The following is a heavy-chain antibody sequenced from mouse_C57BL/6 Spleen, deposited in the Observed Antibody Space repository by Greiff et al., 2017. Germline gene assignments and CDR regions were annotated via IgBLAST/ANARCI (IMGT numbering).Heavy chain of an antibody. D-gene: IGHD3-2*02. CDR1: YTFTDYYM. J-gene: IGHJ4*01. CDR3: RNSSGPYYYAMDY. CDR2: YPGSGNTY. V-gene: IGHV1-83*01. Sequence: VQLKESGPELVKPGASVKMSCKASGYTFTDYYMPWVKQKPGKGLEWIGEIYPGSGNTYYNEKFKGKATLTADTSSSTAYMQLSSLTSEDSAVYFCARNSSGPYYYAMDYWGQGTSGTVSS.